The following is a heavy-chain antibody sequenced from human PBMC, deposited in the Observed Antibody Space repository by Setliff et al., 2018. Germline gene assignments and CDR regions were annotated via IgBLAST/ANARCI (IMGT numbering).Heavy chain of an antibody. J-gene: IGHJ4*02. CDR3: AKIKQWLVYYFDY. CDR2: ISGSGDST. V-gene: IGHV3-23*01. Sequence: GGSLRLSCAASGFTFSNYAMSWVRQAPGKGLEWVSGISGSGDSTYYADSVKGRFTISRDNSKNTLYLQMNSLRAEDTAVYYCAKIKQWLVYYFDYWGQGTLVTVSS. CDR1: GFTFSNYA. D-gene: IGHD6-19*01.